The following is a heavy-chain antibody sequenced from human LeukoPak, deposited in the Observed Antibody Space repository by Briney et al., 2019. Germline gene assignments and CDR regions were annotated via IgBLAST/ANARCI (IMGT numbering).Heavy chain of an antibody. D-gene: IGHD4-17*01. CDR3: LKNGDYDAFDI. CDR1: GYTFTAYY. CDR2: INPNSGGT. Sequence: VASVKVSCKASGYTFTAYYMHWLRQAPGQGLEWMGWINPNSGGTKYAQKFQGRVTMTRDTSISTAYMEVSRLRSDDTAVYYCLKNGDYDAFDIWGQGTMVTVSS. V-gene: IGHV1-2*02. J-gene: IGHJ3*02.